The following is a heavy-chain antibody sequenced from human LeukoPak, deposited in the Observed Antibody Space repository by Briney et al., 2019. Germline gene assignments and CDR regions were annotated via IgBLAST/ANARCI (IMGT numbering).Heavy chain of an antibody. CDR1: GFTFSSYA. CDR2: ISGSGGST. Sequence: GGSLRLSCAASGFTFSSYAMIWVRQAPGKGLEGVSAISGSGGSTYYADSVKGRFTISRDNSQNPVYLQMTRLTAEDTAVYHSAQAVTPYYYDPSGYYYAPSGQGTPVTVSS. CDR3: AQAVTPYYYDPSGYYYAP. V-gene: IGHV3-23*01. D-gene: IGHD3-22*01. J-gene: IGHJ5*02.